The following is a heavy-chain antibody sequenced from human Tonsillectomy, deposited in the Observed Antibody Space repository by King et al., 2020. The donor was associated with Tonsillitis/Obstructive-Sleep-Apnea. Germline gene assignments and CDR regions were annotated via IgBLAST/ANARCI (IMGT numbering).Heavy chain of an antibody. V-gene: IGHV3-48*02. CDR1: GFTFSSYS. CDR2: ISSSNNTV. CDR3: AGLRYCSRASCYGGFDY. D-gene: IGHD2-2*01. Sequence: VQLVESGGGLVQPGGSLRLSCAASGFTFSSYSMNWVRQAPGKGLEWVSYISSSNNTVYYADSVKGRFTISRDNAKNSLYLQMNSLRDEDTAVYYCAGLRYCSRASCYGGFDYWGQGTLVTVSS. J-gene: IGHJ4*02.